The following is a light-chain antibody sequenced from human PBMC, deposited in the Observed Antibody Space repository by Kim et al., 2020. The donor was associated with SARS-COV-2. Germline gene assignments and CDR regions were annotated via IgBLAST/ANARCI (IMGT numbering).Light chain of an antibody. CDR2: GNS. J-gene: IGLJ3*02. Sequence: RVTISGTGSSSNIGAAYDVHWYQPLPGTAPNLLIYGNSNRPSGVPDRFSGSRSGTSASLAITGLQAEDEADHYCQSYDSSLSGWVFGGGTQLTVL. CDR3: QSYDSSLSGWV. CDR1: SSNIGAAYD. V-gene: IGLV1-40*01.